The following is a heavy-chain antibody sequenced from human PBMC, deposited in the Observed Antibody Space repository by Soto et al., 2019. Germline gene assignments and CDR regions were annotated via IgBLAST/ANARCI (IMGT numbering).Heavy chain of an antibody. CDR2: ISWNSGSI. V-gene: IGHV3-9*01. CDR3: AKAPSPYNWNYMGWFDP. Sequence: GGSLRLSCAASGFTFDDYAMHWVRQAPGKGLEWVSGISWNSGSIGYADSVKGRFTISRDNAKNSLYLQMNSLRAEDTALYYCAKAPSPYNWNYMGWFDPWGQGTLVTVSS. D-gene: IGHD1-7*01. CDR1: GFTFDDYA. J-gene: IGHJ5*02.